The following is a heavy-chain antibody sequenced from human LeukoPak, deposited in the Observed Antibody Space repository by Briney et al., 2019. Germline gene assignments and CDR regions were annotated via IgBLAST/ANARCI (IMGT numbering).Heavy chain of an antibody. D-gene: IGHD3-3*02. CDR2: ISSNGGST. CDR1: GFSFSEHG. CDR3: ARDSTPDS. J-gene: IGHJ4*02. Sequence: GGSLRLSCAASGFSFSEHGMHWVRQAPGKGLEYVSAISSNGGSTYYADSVKGRFTISRDNSKNTLNLQMSSLRAEDTAVYYCARDSTPDSWGQGTLVTVSS. V-gene: IGHV3-64D*09.